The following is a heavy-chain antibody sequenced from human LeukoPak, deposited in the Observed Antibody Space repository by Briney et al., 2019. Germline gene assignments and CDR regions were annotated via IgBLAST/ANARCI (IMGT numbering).Heavy chain of an antibody. J-gene: IGHJ4*02. CDR2: INPSGGST. CDR1: GYTFTSYY. CDR3: ARVRYCGGDCYSQVFDY. D-gene: IGHD2-21*02. V-gene: IGHV1-46*01. Sequence: GASVKVSCKASGYTFTSYYMHWVRQAPGQGLEWMGIINPSGGSTSYAQKFQGRVTMTRDTSTSTVYMELSSLRSEDTAVYYCARVRYCGGDCYSQVFDYWGQGTLVTVSS.